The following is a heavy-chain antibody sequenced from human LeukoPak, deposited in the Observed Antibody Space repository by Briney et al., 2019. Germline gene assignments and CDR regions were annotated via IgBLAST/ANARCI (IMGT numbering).Heavy chain of an antibody. CDR1: GGSISSGGYY. V-gene: IGHV4-31*03. D-gene: IGHD3-10*01. CDR3: ARDPRPAMVRGIGYFDL. Sequence: SETLSLTCTVSGGSISSGGYYWSWIRQHPGKGLGWIGYIYYSGSTYYNPSLKSRVTISVDTSKNQFSLKLSSVTAADTAVYYCARDPRPAMVRGIGYFDLWGRGTLVTVSS. J-gene: IGHJ2*01. CDR2: IYYSGST.